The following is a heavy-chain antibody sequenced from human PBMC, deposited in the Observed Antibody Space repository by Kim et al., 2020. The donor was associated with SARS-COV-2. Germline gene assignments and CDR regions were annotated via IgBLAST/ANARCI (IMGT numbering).Heavy chain of an antibody. CDR1: GFSFSSYS. D-gene: IGHD2-2*01. J-gene: IGHJ4*03. V-gene: IGHV3-21*06. CDR2: INRKSDYT. Sequence: GGSLRLSCAAFGFSFSSYSMAWVRQAPGKGLEWVASINRKSDYTYYTDSVKGRFIISRDNAKNSLYLQMNYLRAEDTAVYYCAKGPPAYAEPFDSWGQGT. CDR3: AKGPPAYAEPFDS.